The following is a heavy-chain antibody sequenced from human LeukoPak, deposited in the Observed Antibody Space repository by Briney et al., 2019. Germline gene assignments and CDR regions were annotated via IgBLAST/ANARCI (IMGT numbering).Heavy chain of an antibody. CDR1: GGSISSSSYY. Sequence: KPSETLSLTCTVSGGSISSSSYYWGWIRQPPGKGLEWIGSIYYSRSTYYNPSLKSRVTISVDTSKNQFSLKLSSVTAADTAVYYCARKGTYYDILTGYYPGWVDYWGQGTLVTVSS. V-gene: IGHV4-39*01. J-gene: IGHJ4*02. CDR3: ARKGTYYDILTGYYPGWVDY. D-gene: IGHD3-9*01. CDR2: IYYSRST.